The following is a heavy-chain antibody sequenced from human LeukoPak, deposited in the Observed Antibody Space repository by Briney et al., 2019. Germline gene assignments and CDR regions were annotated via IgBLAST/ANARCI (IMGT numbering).Heavy chain of an antibody. Sequence: GGSLRLSCAASGFTFSSYWMSWVRQAPGKGLEWVANIRQDGSEKYYVDSVKGRFTISRDNAKNSLYPQMNSLRAEDTAVYYCARDQRLLWFGELMYYFDYWGQGTLVTVSS. D-gene: IGHD3-10*01. CDR2: IRQDGSEK. CDR3: ARDQRLLWFGELMYYFDY. V-gene: IGHV3-7*03. J-gene: IGHJ4*02. CDR1: GFTFSSYW.